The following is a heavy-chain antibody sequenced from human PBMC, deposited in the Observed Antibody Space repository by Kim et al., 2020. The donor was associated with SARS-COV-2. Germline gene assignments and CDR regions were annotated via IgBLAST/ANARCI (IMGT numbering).Heavy chain of an antibody. V-gene: IGHV3-53*01. J-gene: IGHJ4*02. CDR3: SSSTVGAYFDY. Sequence: STEYADSVKGRFTISRDMPKDTLYLQMNSRRAEDTDVYYCSSSTVGAYFDYWGQGSLVTVSS. CDR2: ST. D-gene: IGHD1-26*01.